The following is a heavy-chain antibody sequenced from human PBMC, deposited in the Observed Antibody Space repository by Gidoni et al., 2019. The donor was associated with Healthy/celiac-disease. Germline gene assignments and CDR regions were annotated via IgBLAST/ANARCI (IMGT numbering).Heavy chain of an antibody. CDR3: ARDSQASRLRGLDY. J-gene: IGHJ4*02. CDR1: GYSISSGYY. CDR2: IYHSGST. D-gene: IGHD4-17*01. Sequence: QVQLQESGPGLVKPSETLSLPCAFSGYSISSGYYWGWTRQPPGKGLEWIGSIYHSGSTYYNPSLKSRVTISVDTSKNQFSLKLSSVTAADTAVYYCARDSQASRLRGLDYWGQGTLVTVSS. V-gene: IGHV4-38-2*02.